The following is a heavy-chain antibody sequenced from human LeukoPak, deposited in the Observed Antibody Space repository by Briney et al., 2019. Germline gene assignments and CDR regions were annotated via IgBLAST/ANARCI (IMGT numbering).Heavy chain of an antibody. J-gene: IGHJ4*02. CDR3: ARPRSGYSGYYFDY. Sequence: GGSLRLSCAASGFTFSTFWMNWVRQAPGKGLEWVANIKQDGSETYYVDSVEGRFTISRDNAKNSLYLQMNSLRAEDTAVYYCARPRSGYSGYYFDYWGQGTLVTVSS. CDR2: IKQDGSET. CDR1: GFTFSTFW. V-gene: IGHV3-7*03. D-gene: IGHD5-12*01.